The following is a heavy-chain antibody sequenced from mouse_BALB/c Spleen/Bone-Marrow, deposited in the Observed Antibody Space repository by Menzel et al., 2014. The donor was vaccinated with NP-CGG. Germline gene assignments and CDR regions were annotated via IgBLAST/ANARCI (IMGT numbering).Heavy chain of an antibody. J-gene: IGHJ3*01. Sequence: ELKLAEHGGELAKPRGTLKLSWAASGFIFSSYDMSWVRQTPDKRLAVVGTINTNGGTTYYPDSVNGRFTISRDNAKSTLYLKISSLKPADTAIYYCARNSYDWFAYWGQGTLVTVSA. CDR1: GFIFSSYD. V-gene: IGHV5-6-3*01. CDR3: ARNSYDWFAY. CDR2: INTNGGTT. D-gene: IGHD2-12*01.